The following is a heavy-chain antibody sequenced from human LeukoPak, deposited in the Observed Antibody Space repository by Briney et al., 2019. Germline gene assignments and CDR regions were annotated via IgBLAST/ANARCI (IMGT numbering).Heavy chain of an antibody. CDR1: GFTFDDYA. V-gene: IGHV3-9*01. D-gene: IGHD5-12*01. Sequence: HTGGSLRLSCAASGFTFDDYAMPWVRQAPGKGLEWVSGISWNSNSIGYADSVKGRFTISRDNAKNSLYLQMNSLRAEDTALYYCAKEGERGYDCCFDYWGQGTLVTVSS. CDR3: AKEGERGYDCCFDY. J-gene: IGHJ4*02. CDR2: ISWNSNSI.